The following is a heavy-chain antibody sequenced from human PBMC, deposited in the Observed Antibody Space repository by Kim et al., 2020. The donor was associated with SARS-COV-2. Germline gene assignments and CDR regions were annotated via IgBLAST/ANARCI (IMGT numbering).Heavy chain of an antibody. CDR2: INHSGST. Sequence: SETLSLTCAVYGGSFSGYSWHWIRQPPGKGLEWIGQINHSGSTKYNPSLESRASISIDPSKNQFSLKLTSVTAADTAVYFCARGLPGYWAKGTLVTVSS. V-gene: IGHV4-34*01. CDR3: ARGLPGY. CDR1: GGSFSGYS. J-gene: IGHJ4*02.